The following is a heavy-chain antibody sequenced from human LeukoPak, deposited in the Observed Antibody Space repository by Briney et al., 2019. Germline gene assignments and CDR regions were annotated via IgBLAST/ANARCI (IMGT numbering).Heavy chain of an antibody. CDR3: ARVPGIAAAGWFDP. D-gene: IGHD6-13*01. Sequence: ASVKVSCKASGYTFTSYGISWVRQAPGQGLDWVGWISAYNGNTNYAQKFQGRVTMTTDTSTRTAYMELRSLRSDDTAMYYCARVPGIAAAGWFDPWGQGTLVTVSP. V-gene: IGHV1-18*01. CDR2: ISAYNGNT. CDR1: GYTFTSYG. J-gene: IGHJ5*02.